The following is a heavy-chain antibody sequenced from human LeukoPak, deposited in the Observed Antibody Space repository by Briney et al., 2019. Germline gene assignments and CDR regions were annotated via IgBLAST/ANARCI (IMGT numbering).Heavy chain of an antibody. Sequence: SETLSLTCTVSGGSISSYYWSWIRQPPGKGLEWIGYIYYSGSTNYNPSLKSRVTISVDTSKNQFSLKLSSGTAADTAVYYCARDRGSYGIDYWGQGTLVTVSS. V-gene: IGHV4-59*01. D-gene: IGHD1-26*01. CDR2: IYYSGST. CDR1: GGSISSYY. J-gene: IGHJ4*02. CDR3: ARDRGSYGIDY.